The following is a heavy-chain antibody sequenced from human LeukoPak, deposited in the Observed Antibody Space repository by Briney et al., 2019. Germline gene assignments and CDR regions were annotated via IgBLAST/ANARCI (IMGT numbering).Heavy chain of an antibody. CDR2: IHPKSGGT. Sequence: ASVTVSFKASGYTFTNYYIHWVRQAPGQGREWLGWIHPKSGGTNCVQKFQGRVTLTRDTSIRTAYMELRSLTSDDTAVYYCAKGYCGSGSCFDFDFWGQGTLVTVSS. J-gene: IGHJ4*02. CDR3: AKGYCGSGSCFDFDF. CDR1: GYTFTNYY. V-gene: IGHV1-2*02. D-gene: IGHD2-15*01.